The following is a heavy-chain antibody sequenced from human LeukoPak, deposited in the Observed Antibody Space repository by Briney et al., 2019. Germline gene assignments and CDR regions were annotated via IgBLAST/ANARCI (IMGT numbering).Heavy chain of an antibody. Sequence: GGSLRLSCAASGFTFSNCAMNWVRQAPGKGLEWVSAISDSGGRTYYADSVKGRFTISRDNSKNTLYLQMDSLRPEDTAVYYCVLLSLTPGWGQGTLVTVSS. CDR3: VLLSLTPG. V-gene: IGHV3-23*01. J-gene: IGHJ4*02. D-gene: IGHD2-8*01. CDR1: GFTFSNCA. CDR2: ISDSGGRT.